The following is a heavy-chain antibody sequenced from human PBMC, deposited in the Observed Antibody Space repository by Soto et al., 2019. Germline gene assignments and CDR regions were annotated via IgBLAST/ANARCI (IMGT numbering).Heavy chain of an antibody. D-gene: IGHD6-13*01. CDR1: GFTFTSYG. V-gene: IGHV1-18*01. CDR3: SSGASSWQPPEDY. CDR2: VSAYNGNT. J-gene: IGHJ4*02. Sequence: QVQLVQSGAEVKKPGASMKVSCKASGFTFTSYGISWVRQAPGQGLEWMGWVSAYNGNTHYAQKLQGRVTMTTDTSMTTGYMKLRSLTSDDTAVYFCSSGASSWQPPEDYSGQGTLVTVSS.